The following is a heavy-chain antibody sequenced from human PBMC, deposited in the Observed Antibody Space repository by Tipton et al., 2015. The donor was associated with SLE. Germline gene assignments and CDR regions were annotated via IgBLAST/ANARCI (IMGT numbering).Heavy chain of an antibody. J-gene: IGHJ4*02. V-gene: IGHV4-34*01. CDR1: GGSFSGYY. D-gene: IGHD3-9*01. Sequence: TLSLTCAVYGGSFSGYYWSWIRQPPGQGLEWIVEINHSGSNNYNPSLKSRVTISVDTSKNQFSLKLSSVTAADTAVYYCARDRLAFDYWGQGTLVTVSS. CDR2: INHSGSN. CDR3: ARDRLAFDY.